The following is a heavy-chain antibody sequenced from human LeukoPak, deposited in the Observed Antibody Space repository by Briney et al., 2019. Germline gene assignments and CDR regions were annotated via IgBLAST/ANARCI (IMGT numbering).Heavy chain of an antibody. CDR2: IKEDGGQK. D-gene: IGHD3-3*01. Sequence: GGSLRLSCAASGFTFSSYWMSWVRQAPGKGLEWVANIKEDGGQKYYVDSVKGRFTVSRDNAKNSLFLQMNSLRAEDTAVYYCARDRSDTYYDFWSGYYYYYGMDVWGQGTTVTVSS. J-gene: IGHJ6*02. CDR3: ARDRSDTYYDFWSGYYYYYGMDV. CDR1: GFTFSSYW. V-gene: IGHV3-7*01.